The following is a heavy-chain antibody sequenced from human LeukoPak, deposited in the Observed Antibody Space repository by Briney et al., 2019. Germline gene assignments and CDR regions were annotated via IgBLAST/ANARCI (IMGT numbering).Heavy chain of an antibody. D-gene: IGHD4-17*01. V-gene: IGHV1-69*05. CDR1: GGTFSSYA. Sequence: SVKVSCKASGGTFSSYAISWVRQAPGQGLEWMGGIIPIFGTANYAQKFQGRATMTTDTSTSTAYMELRSLRSDDTAVYYCARDDYGDSDYWGQGTLVTVSS. J-gene: IGHJ4*02. CDR3: ARDDYGDSDY. CDR2: IIPIFGTA.